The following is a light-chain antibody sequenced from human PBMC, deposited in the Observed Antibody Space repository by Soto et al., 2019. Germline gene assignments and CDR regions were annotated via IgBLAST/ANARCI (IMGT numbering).Light chain of an antibody. Sequence: EILLTQSPATLSVSPGERATLSCRASQSVYSSLAWYQQKHGQAPRLLIYGASTRDTGIPARFSGSGSGTDFTLTISRLEPEDFSVYFCQQYGSKPRTFGQGTKVDIK. CDR1: QSVYSS. CDR3: QQYGSKPRT. CDR2: GAS. V-gene: IGKV3-20*01. J-gene: IGKJ1*01.